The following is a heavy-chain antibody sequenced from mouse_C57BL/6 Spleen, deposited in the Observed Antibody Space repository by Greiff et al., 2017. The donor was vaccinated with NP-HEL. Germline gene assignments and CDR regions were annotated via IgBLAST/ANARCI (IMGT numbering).Heavy chain of an antibody. D-gene: IGHD2-13*01. CDR3: ARVGGDPFAY. CDR2: IDPSDSYT. CDR1: GYTFTSYW. J-gene: IGHJ3*01. V-gene: IGHV1-59*01. Sequence: VQLQQSGAELVRPGTSVKLSCKASGYTFTSYWMHWVKQRPGQGLEWIGVIDPSDSYTNYNQKFKGKATLTVATSSSTAYMQLSSLTSEDSAVYYCARVGGDPFAYWGQGTLVTVSA.